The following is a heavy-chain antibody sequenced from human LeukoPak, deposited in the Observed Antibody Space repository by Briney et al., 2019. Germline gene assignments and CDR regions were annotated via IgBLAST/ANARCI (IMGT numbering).Heavy chain of an antibody. D-gene: IGHD6-19*01. CDR2: IIPIFGTA. Sequence: PVASVKVSCKASGGTFSSYAIGWVRQAPGQGLEWMGGIIPIFGTANYAQKFQGRVTITTDESTSTAYMELSSLRSEDTAVYYCASLGYSSGWYVGGSFDYWGQGTLVTVSS. CDR1: GGTFSSYA. V-gene: IGHV1-69*05. J-gene: IGHJ4*02. CDR3: ASLGYSSGWYVGGSFDY.